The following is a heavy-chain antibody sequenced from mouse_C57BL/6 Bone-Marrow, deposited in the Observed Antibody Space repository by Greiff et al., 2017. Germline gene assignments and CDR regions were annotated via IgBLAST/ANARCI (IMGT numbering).Heavy chain of an antibody. CDR2: ISNKANGYTT. J-gene: IGHJ1*03. CDR1: GFTFTDYY. V-gene: IGHV7-3*01. D-gene: IGHD2-2*01. CDR3: ARSTRVNGWYFDV. Sequence: EVQRVESGGGLVQPGGSLSLSCAASGFTFTDYYMSWVRQPPGKALEWLGFISNKANGYTTEYSVTVKGRFTISRDNSQSILYLQMNGLRAEDTATYYCARSTRVNGWYFDVWGTGTTVTVSS.